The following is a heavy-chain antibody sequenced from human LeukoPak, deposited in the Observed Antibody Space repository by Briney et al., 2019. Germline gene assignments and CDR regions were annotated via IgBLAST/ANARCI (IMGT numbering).Heavy chain of an antibody. J-gene: IGHJ4*02. D-gene: IGHD3-22*01. CDR3: AKSGDYYDSSGYADY. V-gene: IGHV3-23*01. Sequence: PGGSLRLSCAASGFTFSSYAMSWVRQTPGKGLEWVSATIGGGDDTYHADSVKGRFTISRDNSRNTLYMQMNNLRAEDTAIYYCAKSGDYYDSSGYADYWGQGTLVTVSS. CDR2: TIGGGDDT. CDR1: GFTFSSYA.